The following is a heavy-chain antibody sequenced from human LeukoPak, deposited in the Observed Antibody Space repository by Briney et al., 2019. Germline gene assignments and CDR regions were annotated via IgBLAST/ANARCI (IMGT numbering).Heavy chain of an antibody. D-gene: IGHD3-22*01. J-gene: IGHJ4*02. V-gene: IGHV4-59*01. Sequence: SETLSLTCTVSGGSISNYYWSWLRQPPGKGLEWIGYIYYSGSTNHNPSLKSRVTISVDTSKNQFSLKLSSVTAADTAVYYCATDRSGYYYFEYWGQGTLVTVSS. CDR3: ATDRSGYYYFEY. CDR2: IYYSGST. CDR1: GGSISNYY.